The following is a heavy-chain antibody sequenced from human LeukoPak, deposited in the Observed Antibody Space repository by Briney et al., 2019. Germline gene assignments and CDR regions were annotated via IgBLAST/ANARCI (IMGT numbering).Heavy chain of an antibody. D-gene: IGHD2-15*01. Sequence: GRSLRLSCAASGFTFSSYGMHWVRQAPGKGLEWVAVIWYDGSNKYYADSVKGRFTISRDNSKNTLYLQMNSLRAEDTAVYYCAKPTRVAAAHYWYFDLWGRGTLVTVSP. CDR1: GFTFSSYG. CDR3: AKPTRVAAAHYWYFDL. V-gene: IGHV3-33*06. CDR2: IWYDGSNK. J-gene: IGHJ2*01.